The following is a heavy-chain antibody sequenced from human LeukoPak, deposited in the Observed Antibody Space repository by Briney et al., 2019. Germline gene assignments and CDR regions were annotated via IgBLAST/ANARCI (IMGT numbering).Heavy chain of an antibody. D-gene: IGHD3-10*01. CDR1: GGSISSFY. CDR2: IYYKGNT. CDR3: ARSYSSGSYYSPFDP. Sequence: PSETLSLTCTVSGGSISSFYWSWIRQPPGKGLEWIGYIYYKGNTHYSPSLTSRVTISLDTSKNQFSLKLSSLTAADTAVYYCARSYSSGSYYSPFDPWGQGTLVTVSS. V-gene: IGHV4-59*01. J-gene: IGHJ5*02.